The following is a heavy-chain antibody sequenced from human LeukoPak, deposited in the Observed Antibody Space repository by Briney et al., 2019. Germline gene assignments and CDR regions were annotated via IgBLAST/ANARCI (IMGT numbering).Heavy chain of an antibody. CDR1: GYTFTGYY. CDR2: INPNSGGT. Sequence: ASVKVSCKASGYTFTGYYMHWVRQAPGQGLEWMGWINPNSGGTNYARKFQGRVTMTRDTSISTAYMELSRLRSDDTAVYYCASGGYSSGWYGGDYWGQGTLVTVSS. CDR3: ASGGYSSGWYGGDY. D-gene: IGHD6-19*01. J-gene: IGHJ4*02. V-gene: IGHV1-2*02.